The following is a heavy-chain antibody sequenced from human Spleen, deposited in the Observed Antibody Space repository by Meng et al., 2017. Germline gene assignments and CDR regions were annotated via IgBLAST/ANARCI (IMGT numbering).Heavy chain of an antibody. CDR3: ARRDYYGPIGY. CDR1: GGSISSTNW. CDR2: IHHSGST. V-gene: IGHV4-4*02. J-gene: IGHJ4*02. D-gene: IGHD3-10*01. Sequence: QVQLQESGPGLVKPSGTLSLTCAVSGGSISSTNWWSWVRQPPGKGLEWIGEIHHSGSTNHNPSLKSRVTISVDTSKNQFSLKLSSVTAADTAVYYCARRDYYGPIGYWGQGTLVTVSS.